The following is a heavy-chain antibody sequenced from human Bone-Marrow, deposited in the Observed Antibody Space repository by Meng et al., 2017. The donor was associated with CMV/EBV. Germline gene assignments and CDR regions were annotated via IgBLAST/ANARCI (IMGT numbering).Heavy chain of an antibody. Sequence: ASVKVSCKASGYTFTGYYMHWVRQAPGQGLEWMGWINPNSGGTNYAQKFQGRVTMTRDTSISTAYMELSRLRSDDTAVYYCARDSSMDLGDAFDIWGQGTMVTASS. CDR3: ARDSSMDLGDAFDI. D-gene: IGHD6-13*01. CDR1: GYTFTGYY. J-gene: IGHJ3*02. V-gene: IGHV1-2*02. CDR2: INPNSGGT.